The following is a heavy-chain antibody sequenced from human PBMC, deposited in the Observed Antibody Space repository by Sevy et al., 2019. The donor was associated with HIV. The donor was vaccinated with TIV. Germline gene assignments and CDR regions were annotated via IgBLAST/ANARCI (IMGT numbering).Heavy chain of an antibody. CDR3: ARVDYQYYYYAMDV. V-gene: IGHV3-33*01. J-gene: IGHJ6*02. CDR2: IWYDGSNQ. D-gene: IGHD4-17*01. Sequence: GGSLRLSCAASGFTFNSYGMHWVRQAPGKGLEWVAVIWYDGSNQYYEDSVKGRLTISRDNSKNSLYLQMNSLRAEDTAVYFCARVDYQYYYYAMDVWGQGTTVTVS. CDR1: GFTFNSYG.